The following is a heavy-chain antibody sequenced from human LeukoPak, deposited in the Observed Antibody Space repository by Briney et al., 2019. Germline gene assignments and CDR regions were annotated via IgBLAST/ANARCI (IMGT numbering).Heavy chain of an antibody. Sequence: SQTLSLTCAVSGGSISSGGYSWSWIRQPPGKGLEWIGYIYHSGSTNYNPSLKSRVTISVDTSKNQFSLKLSSVTAADTAVYYCARHWGADCSSTSCPFDYWGQGTLVTVSS. CDR2: IYHSGST. J-gene: IGHJ4*02. CDR3: ARHWGADCSSTSCPFDY. D-gene: IGHD2-2*01. V-gene: IGHV4-30-2*01. CDR1: GGSISSGGYS.